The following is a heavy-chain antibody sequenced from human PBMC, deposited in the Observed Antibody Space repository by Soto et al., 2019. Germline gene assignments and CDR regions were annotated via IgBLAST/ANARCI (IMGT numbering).Heavy chain of an antibody. D-gene: IGHD2-8*01. CDR1: GGSISSGGYY. Sequence: PSETLSLTCTVSGGSISSGGYYWSWIRQHPGKGLEWIGYIYYSGSTYCNPSLKSRVTISVDTSKNQFSLKLSSVTAAYAATSAFDLRGQGTLVTVSS. CDR2: IYYSGST. V-gene: IGHV4-31*03. J-gene: IGHJ4*02. CDR3: DL.